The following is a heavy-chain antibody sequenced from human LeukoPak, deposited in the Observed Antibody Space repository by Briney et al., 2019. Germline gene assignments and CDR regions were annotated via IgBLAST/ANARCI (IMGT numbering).Heavy chain of an antibody. Sequence: SETLSLTCTVSGGSISSYYWSWIRQPPGKGLEWIGEIYHSGSTNYNPSLKSRVTISVDKSKNQFSLKLSSVTAADTAVYYCAREDYDDSGAWYLDLWGRGTLVTVSS. D-gene: IGHD3-3*01. J-gene: IGHJ2*01. CDR3: AREDYDDSGAWYLDL. V-gene: IGHV4-59*12. CDR2: IYHSGST. CDR1: GGSISSYY.